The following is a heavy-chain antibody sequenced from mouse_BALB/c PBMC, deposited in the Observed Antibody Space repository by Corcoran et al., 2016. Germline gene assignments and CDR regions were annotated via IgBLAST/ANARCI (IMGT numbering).Heavy chain of an antibody. CDR2: IDPANGNT. D-gene: IGHD2-4*01. CDR3: ARDYDYDDAMDY. Sequence: EVQLHQSGAEPLKPGASVKLSCTAYGFNIKDTYMHWLKQRPEQGLEWIGRIDPANGNTKYDPKFQGKATIKADTSSNTAYLHLSSMTSEDTAVYYCARDYDYDDAMDYWGQGTSVTVSS. J-gene: IGHJ4*01. CDR1: GFNIKDTY. V-gene: IGHV14-3*02.